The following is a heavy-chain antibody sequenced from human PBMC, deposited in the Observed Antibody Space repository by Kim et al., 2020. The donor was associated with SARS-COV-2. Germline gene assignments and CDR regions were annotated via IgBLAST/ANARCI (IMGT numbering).Heavy chain of an antibody. Sequence: SVKVSCKASGGTFSSYAISWVRQAPGQGLEWMGGIIPIFGTANYAQKFQGRVTITADESTSTAYMELSSLRSEDTAVYYCARDHPNYGGKDYWGQGTLVTVSS. J-gene: IGHJ4*02. V-gene: IGHV1-69*13. CDR3: ARDHPNYGGKDY. D-gene: IGHD4-17*01. CDR2: IIPIFGTA. CDR1: GGTFSSYA.